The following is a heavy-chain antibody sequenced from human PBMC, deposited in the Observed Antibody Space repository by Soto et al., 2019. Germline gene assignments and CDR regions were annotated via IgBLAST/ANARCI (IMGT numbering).Heavy chain of an antibody. CDR3: ARGICGYEYYYGMDV. Sequence: VKVSSKAPGYTFTSYAISCVRQPPGQGLEWMGGIIPIFGTANYAQKFQGRVTITADESTSTAYMELSSLRSEDTAVYYCARGICGYEYYYGMDVWGQGTTVTVSS. CDR1: GYTFTSYA. J-gene: IGHJ6*02. D-gene: IGHD3-22*01. V-gene: IGHV1-69*13. CDR2: IIPIFGTA.